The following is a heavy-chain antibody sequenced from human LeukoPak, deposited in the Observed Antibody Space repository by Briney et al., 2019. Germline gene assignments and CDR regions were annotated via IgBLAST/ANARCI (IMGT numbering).Heavy chain of an antibody. Sequence: PSETLSLTCAVYGGSLSGYYWSWIRQPPGKGLEWIGEINHSGSTNYNPSLKSRVTISVDTSKNQFSLKLSSVTAADTAVYYCARVSYYFDYWGQGTLVTVSS. D-gene: IGHD6-6*01. CDR2: INHSGST. J-gene: IGHJ4*02. CDR1: GGSLSGYY. CDR3: ARVSYYFDY. V-gene: IGHV4-34*01.